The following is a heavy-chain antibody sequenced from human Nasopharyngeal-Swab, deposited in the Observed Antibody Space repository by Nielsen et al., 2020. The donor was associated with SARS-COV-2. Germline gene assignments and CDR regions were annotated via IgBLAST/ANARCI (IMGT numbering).Heavy chain of an antibody. D-gene: IGHD2-21*02. V-gene: IGHV3-23*01. J-gene: IGHJ4*02. CDR1: GFTFSDYA. CDR2: ITSRGDRT. Sequence: GGSLRLSCTPSGFTFSDYAMNWARLAPGKGLEWVASITSRGDRTYYGDSVKGRFTIFRENYKNTLYLQLNSLRAEDTARYYCARFSRCDDDCPSDYWGQGTLVTVSS. CDR3: ARFSRCDDDCPSDY.